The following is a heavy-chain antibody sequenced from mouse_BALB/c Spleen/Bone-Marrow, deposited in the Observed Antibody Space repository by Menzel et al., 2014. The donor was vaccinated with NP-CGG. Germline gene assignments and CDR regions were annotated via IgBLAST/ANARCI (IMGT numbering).Heavy chain of an antibody. D-gene: IGHD2-2*01. CDR2: MWSGGST. CDR3: ARNGYYYSMDY. CDR1: GFSLTSDG. J-gene: IGHJ4*01. V-gene: IGHV2-2*02. Sequence: VQVVESGPGLVQPSQRLSITCTVSGFSLTSDGVHWVRQSQRKGLEWLGVMWSGGSTDYNAAFISRLSISKDNSRSQVFFKMSSLQTNDTAIYYCARNGYYYSMDYWGQGTSVTVSS.